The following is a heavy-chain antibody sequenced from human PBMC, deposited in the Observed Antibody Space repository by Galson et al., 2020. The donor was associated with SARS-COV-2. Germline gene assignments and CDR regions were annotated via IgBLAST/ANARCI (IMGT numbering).Heavy chain of an antibody. CDR1: GFTFSSYA. D-gene: IGHD3-22*01. CDR3: AKGGGYYDSSGYPYGVDY. J-gene: IGHJ4*02. V-gene: IGHV3-23*01. Sequence: GGSLRLSCAASGFTFSSYAMSWVRQAPGKGLEWVSAISGSGGSTYYADSVKGRFTISRDNSKNTLYLQMNSLRAEDTAVYYCAKGGGYYDSSGYPYGVDYWGQGTLVTVSS. CDR2: ISGSGGST.